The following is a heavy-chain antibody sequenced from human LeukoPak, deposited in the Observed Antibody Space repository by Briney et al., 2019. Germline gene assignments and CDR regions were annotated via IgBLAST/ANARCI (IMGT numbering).Heavy chain of an antibody. CDR1: GFTFSSYS. D-gene: IGHD3-3*01. CDR3: ARADFWSGYYMDY. Sequence: GGSLRLSCAASGFTFSSYSMNWVRQAPGKGLEWVSYISSSSSRIYYADSVKGRFTISRDNAKNALYMQMNSLRAEDTAVYYCARADFWSGYYMDYWGQGTLVTVSS. CDR2: ISSSSSRI. J-gene: IGHJ4*02. V-gene: IGHV3-48*01.